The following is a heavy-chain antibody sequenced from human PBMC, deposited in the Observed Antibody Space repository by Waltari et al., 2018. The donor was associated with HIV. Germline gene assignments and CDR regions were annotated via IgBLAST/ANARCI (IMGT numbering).Heavy chain of an antibody. Sequence: QVQLQESGPGLVKPSETLSLTCTVSGGSISSYYWSWIRQTPGKGLEWIGYIYYSGSTNYNPSLKSRVTISVDTSKNQFSLKLSSVTAADTAVYYCARDGRYSGYDHGMDVWGQGTTVTVSS. CDR1: GGSISSYY. D-gene: IGHD5-12*01. V-gene: IGHV4-59*01. CDR2: IYYSGST. CDR3: ARDGRYSGYDHGMDV. J-gene: IGHJ6*02.